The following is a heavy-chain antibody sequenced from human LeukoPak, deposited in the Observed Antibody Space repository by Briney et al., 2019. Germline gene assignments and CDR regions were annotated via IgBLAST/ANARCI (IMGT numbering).Heavy chain of an antibody. Sequence: EWVSYISSSSSYTNYADSVKGRFTISRDNAKNSLYLQMNSLRAEDTAVYYCARATAYSSSWYNYWGQGTLVTVSS. D-gene: IGHD6-13*01. CDR3: ARATAYSSSWYNY. V-gene: IGHV3-11*06. J-gene: IGHJ4*02. CDR2: ISSSSSYT.